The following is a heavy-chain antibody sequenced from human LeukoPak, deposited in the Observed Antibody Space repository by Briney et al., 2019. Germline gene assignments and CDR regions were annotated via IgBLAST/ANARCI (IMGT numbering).Heavy chain of an antibody. V-gene: IGHV4-34*01. Sequence: SETLSLTCAVYGGSFSGYYWSWIRQPPGKGLEWIGEINHSGSTNYNPSLKSRVTISVDTSKNQFSLKLSSVTAADTAVYYCARSGYSYVLDYWGQGTLVTVSP. CDR2: INHSGST. D-gene: IGHD5-18*01. CDR1: GGSFSGYY. CDR3: ARSGYSYVLDY. J-gene: IGHJ4*02.